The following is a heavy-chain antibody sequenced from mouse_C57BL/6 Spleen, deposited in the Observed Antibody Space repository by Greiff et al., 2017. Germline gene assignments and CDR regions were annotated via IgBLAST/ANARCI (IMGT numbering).Heavy chain of an antibody. CDR3: ARSKADGYPFDY. J-gene: IGHJ2*01. D-gene: IGHD2-3*01. V-gene: IGHV1-80*01. Sequence: QVQLQQSGAELVKPGASVKISCKASGYAFSSYWMNWVKQRPGKGLEWIGQIYPGDGDTNYNGKFKGKATLTADKSSSTAYLQLSSLNSEDSAVYFCARSKADGYPFDYWGQGTTLTVSS. CDR2: IYPGDGDT. CDR1: GYAFSSYW.